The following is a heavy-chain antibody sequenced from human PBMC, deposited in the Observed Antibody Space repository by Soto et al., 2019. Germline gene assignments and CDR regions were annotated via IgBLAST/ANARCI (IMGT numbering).Heavy chain of an antibody. CDR2: IYHSGST. J-gene: IGHJ5*02. CDR1: GGSISSSNW. V-gene: IGHV4-4*02. CDR3: ARVDRGWYAHNNWFDP. D-gene: IGHD6-19*01. Sequence: QVQLQESGPGLVKPSGTLSLTCAVSGGSISSSNWWSWVRQPPGKGLEWIGEIYHSGSTNYNPSLKSRVTISVDKSQNQFSLKLSSVTAADTAVYYCARVDRGWYAHNNWFDPWGQGTLVTVSS.